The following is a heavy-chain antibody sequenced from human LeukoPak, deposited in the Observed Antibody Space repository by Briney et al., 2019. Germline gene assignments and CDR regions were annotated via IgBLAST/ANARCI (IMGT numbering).Heavy chain of an antibody. CDR3: VRDFGRY. D-gene: IGHD3-3*01. Sequence: PGGSLRPSCIASGFIFGNYFMSWVRQAPGKGLEWVTNINQDGSAKYYLDSVKGRFTISRDNARNSLYLQINSLRAEDTAVYYCVRDFGRYWGQGTLVTVSS. J-gene: IGHJ1*01. CDR1: GFIFGNYF. CDR2: INQDGSAK. V-gene: IGHV3-7*03.